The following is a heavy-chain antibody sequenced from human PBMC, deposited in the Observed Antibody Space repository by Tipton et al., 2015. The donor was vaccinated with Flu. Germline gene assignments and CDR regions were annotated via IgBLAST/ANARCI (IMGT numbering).Heavy chain of an antibody. CDR2: INPNSAGT. CDR3: ARTLVTRRVVVTAPLAR. CDR1: GYTFTDYY. D-gene: IGHD2-15*01. J-gene: IGHJ4*02. V-gene: IGHV1-2*02. Sequence: QVQLVQSGAEVKKPGASVKVSCKASGYTFTDYYIHWVRQAPGQGLEWMGWINPNSAGTNYAQKFQDRVTMTRDTSISTAYMELSRLKSDDPAVYYCARTLVTRRVVVTAPLARWGQGTLLTVSS.